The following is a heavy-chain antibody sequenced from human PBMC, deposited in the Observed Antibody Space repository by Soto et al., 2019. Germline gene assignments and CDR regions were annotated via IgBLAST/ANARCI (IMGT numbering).Heavy chain of an antibody. Sequence: PGGSLRLSCAASGFTFSSYGMHWVRQAPGKGLEWVAVISYDGSNKYYADSVKGRFTISRDNSKNTLYLQMNSLRAEDTAVYYCATDQAERSDYWGQGTLVTVSS. CDR2: ISYDGSNK. D-gene: IGHD6-25*01. J-gene: IGHJ4*02. CDR1: GFTFSSYG. V-gene: IGHV3-30*03. CDR3: ATDQAERSDY.